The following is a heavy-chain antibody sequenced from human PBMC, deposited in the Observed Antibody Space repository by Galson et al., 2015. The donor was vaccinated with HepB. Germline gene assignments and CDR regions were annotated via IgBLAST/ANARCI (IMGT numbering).Heavy chain of an antibody. Sequence: SLRLSCAASGFTFSSYAMSWVRQAPGKGLEWVSAISGSGGSTYYADSVKGRFAISRDNSKNTLYLQMNSLRAEDTAVYYCAKWDYGDYGGYYYYGMDVWGQGTTVTVSS. CDR3: AKWDYGDYGGYYYYGMDV. J-gene: IGHJ6*02. CDR2: ISGSGGST. D-gene: IGHD4-17*01. CDR1: GFTFSSYA. V-gene: IGHV3-23*01.